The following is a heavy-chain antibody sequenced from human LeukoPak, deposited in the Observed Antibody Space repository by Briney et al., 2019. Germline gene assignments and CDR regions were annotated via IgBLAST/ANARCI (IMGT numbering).Heavy chain of an antibody. CDR3: VRNDGDNAFDI. Sequence: PGGSLRLSCVASRFTFSTYSMNWVRQAPGRGLEWVSYISGGSTNIYYKDSVKGRFIVSRDNAKNSLYLHMASLRAEDTAVYYCVRNDGDNAFDIWGQGTMVIVSS. CDR2: ISGGSTNI. D-gene: IGHD4-17*01. V-gene: IGHV3-48*01. J-gene: IGHJ3*02. CDR1: RFTFSTYS.